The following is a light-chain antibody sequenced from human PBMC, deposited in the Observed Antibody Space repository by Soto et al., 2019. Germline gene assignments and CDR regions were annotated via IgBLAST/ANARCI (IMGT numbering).Light chain of an antibody. J-gene: IGKJ5*01. CDR1: QSVSISY. CDR3: QQYDNSPLT. V-gene: IGKV3-20*01. Sequence: DTVLTQSPGTLSLSPGERAALSCRASQSVSISYLAWYQQQTGQAPRLLIDGASTRANGIPDRCSGSGSGTDFTLTISRLEPEDFAVYYCQQYDNSPLTFGGGTRLEIK. CDR2: GAS.